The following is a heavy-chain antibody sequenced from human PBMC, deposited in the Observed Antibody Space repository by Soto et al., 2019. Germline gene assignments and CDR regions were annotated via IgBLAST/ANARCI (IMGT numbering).Heavy chain of an antibody. CDR3: ASHGLRAARRDYYYYGMDV. J-gene: IGHJ6*02. CDR1: GGTFSSYA. D-gene: IGHD6-6*01. V-gene: IGHV1-69*12. CDR2: IIPIFGTA. Sequence: QVQLVQSGAEVKKPGSSVKVSCKASGGTFSSYAISWVRQAPGQGLEWMGGIIPIFGTANYAQKFQGRVTITADESTSTAYRELRSLRSEDTAVYYCASHGLRAARRDYYYYGMDVWGQGTTVTVSS.